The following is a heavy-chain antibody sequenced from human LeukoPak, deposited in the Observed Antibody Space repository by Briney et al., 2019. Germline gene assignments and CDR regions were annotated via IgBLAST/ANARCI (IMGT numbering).Heavy chain of an antibody. V-gene: IGHV3-21*01. CDR2: ISSSSSYI. Sequence: GGSLRLSCAASGFTFGSYSMNWVRQAPGKGLEWVSSISSSSSYIYYADSVKGRFTISRDNAKNSLYLQMNSLRAEDTAVYYCARDRVTMVRGVPYYYYYGMDVWGKGTTVTVSS. CDR3: ARDRVTMVRGVPYYYYYGMDV. CDR1: GFTFGSYS. J-gene: IGHJ6*04. D-gene: IGHD3-10*01.